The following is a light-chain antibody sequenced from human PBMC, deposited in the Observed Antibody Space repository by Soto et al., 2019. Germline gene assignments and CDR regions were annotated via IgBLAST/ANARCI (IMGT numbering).Light chain of an antibody. J-gene: IGLJ2*01. CDR2: YDS. Sequence: SSELTQPPSVSVAPGKTARITCGGNNIGSKSVHWYQQKPGQAPVLVIYYDSDRPSGIPERFSGSNSGNTATLTISRVEAGAEADYYCQVWDSSSDHVVFGGGTKVTVL. CDR3: QVWDSSSDHVV. V-gene: IGLV3-21*04. CDR1: NIGSKS.